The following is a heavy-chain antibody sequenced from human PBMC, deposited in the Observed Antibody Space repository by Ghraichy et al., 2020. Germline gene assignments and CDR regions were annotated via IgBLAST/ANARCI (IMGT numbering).Heavy chain of an antibody. CDR3: ARGRYYDILTGYFSGGWFDP. Sequence: ASVKVSCKASGYTFTSYDINWVRQATGQGLEWMGWMNPNSGNTGYAQKFQGRVTMTRNTSISTAYMELSSLRSEDTAVYYCARGRYYDILTGYFSGGWFDPWGQGTLVTVSS. D-gene: IGHD3-9*01. V-gene: IGHV1-8*01. CDR1: GYTFTSYD. J-gene: IGHJ5*02. CDR2: MNPNSGNT.